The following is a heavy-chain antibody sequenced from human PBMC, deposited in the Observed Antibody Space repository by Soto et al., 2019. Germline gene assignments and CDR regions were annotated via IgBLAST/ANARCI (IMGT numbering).Heavy chain of an antibody. J-gene: IGHJ3*02. D-gene: IGHD6-19*01. V-gene: IGHV1-58*01. CDR2: IVVGSGST. CDR1: GFTFSNSA. Sequence: SVKVSCKTSGFTFSNSAVQWVRQARGQRLEWIGWIVVGSGSTNSAQKFQGRVAITRDTSTSTAYMELRSLRSDDSAVYYCAGEAVAGTSAFDIWGQGTMVTVSS. CDR3: AGEAVAGTSAFDI.